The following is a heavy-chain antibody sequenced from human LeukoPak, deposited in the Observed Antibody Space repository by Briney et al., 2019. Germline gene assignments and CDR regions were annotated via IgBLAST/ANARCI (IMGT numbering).Heavy chain of an antibody. CDR2: IYYSGST. CDR3: VRSIDDWLSYYFDY. Sequence: SETLSLTCTVSGGSISSYYWGWIRQPPGKGLEWIGSIYYSGSTYYNPSLKSRVTISVDTSKNQFSLKLSSVTAADTAVYYCVRSIDDWLSYYFDYWGQGTLVTVSS. D-gene: IGHD3-9*01. J-gene: IGHJ4*02. V-gene: IGHV4-39*07. CDR1: GGSISSYY.